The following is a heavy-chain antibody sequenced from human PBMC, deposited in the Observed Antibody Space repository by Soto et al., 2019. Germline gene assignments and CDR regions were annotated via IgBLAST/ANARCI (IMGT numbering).Heavy chain of an antibody. CDR2: INPNSGGT. Sequence: ASVKVSCKASGYTFTGYYMHWVRQAPGQGLEWMGWINPNSGGTNYAQKFQGWVTMTRDTSISTAYMELSRLRSDDTAVYYCAIVTGGYCSGGSCPNNNWFDPWGQGTLVTVSS. CDR1: GYTFTGYY. V-gene: IGHV1-2*04. CDR3: AIVTGGYCSGGSCPNNNWFDP. J-gene: IGHJ5*02. D-gene: IGHD2-15*01.